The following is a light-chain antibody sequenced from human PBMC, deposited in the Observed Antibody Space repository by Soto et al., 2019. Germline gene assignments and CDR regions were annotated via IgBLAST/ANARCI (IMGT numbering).Light chain of an antibody. CDR3: QSYDSRLSEYV. CDR1: SSNIGAGFD. Sequence: QSVLTQPPSLSGAPGQRVTISCTGSSSNIGAGFDVHWYQQVPGTAPRLLINANTNRPSGVPDRFSGSKSGTSASLAITGLQPEDEADYFCQSYDSRLSEYVFGSETKVTVL. CDR2: ANT. J-gene: IGLJ1*01. V-gene: IGLV1-40*01.